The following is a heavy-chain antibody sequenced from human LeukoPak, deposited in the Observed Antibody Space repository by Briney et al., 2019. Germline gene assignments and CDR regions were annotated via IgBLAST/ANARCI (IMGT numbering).Heavy chain of an antibody. CDR2: ISSSSSTI. V-gene: IGHV3-48*01. Sequence: GGSLRLSCAASGFTFSSFGINWVRQAPGKGLEWLSYISSSSSTIYYADSVKGRFTISRDNAKNSLYLQMNSLRAEDTAVYYCAKASAMIVVVSKHFDYWGQGTLVTVSS. CDR3: AKASAMIVVVSKHFDY. D-gene: IGHD3-22*01. CDR1: GFTFSSFG. J-gene: IGHJ4*02.